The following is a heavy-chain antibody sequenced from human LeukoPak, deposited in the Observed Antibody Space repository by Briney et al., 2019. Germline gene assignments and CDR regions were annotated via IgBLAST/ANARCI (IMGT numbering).Heavy chain of an antibody. CDR3: ARDFRPAAASWRRDGGY. CDR2: ISSSSSYI. CDR1: GFTFSSYA. J-gene: IGHJ4*02. Sequence: KAWGSLRLSCAASGFTFSSYAMNWVRQAPGKGLEWVSSISSSSSYIYYADSVKGRFTISRDNAKNSLYLQMNSLRAEDTAVYYCARDFRPAAASWRRDGGYWGQGTLVTVSS. D-gene: IGHD6-13*01. V-gene: IGHV3-21*01.